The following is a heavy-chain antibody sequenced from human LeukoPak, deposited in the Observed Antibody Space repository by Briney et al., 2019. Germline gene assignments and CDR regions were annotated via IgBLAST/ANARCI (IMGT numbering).Heavy chain of an antibody. V-gene: IGHV1-18*01. D-gene: IGHD5-12*01. CDR3: ARDTGYVLDY. CDR2: ISTYNGNT. Sequence: GASVKVSCKASGYTFTSYSFSWVRQAPGQGLEWMGRISTYNGNTNYEQKLQGRVTMTTDTSTSTAYMELRSLRSDDTAVYYCARDTGYVLDYWGQGALVTVSS. CDR1: GYTFTSYS. J-gene: IGHJ4*02.